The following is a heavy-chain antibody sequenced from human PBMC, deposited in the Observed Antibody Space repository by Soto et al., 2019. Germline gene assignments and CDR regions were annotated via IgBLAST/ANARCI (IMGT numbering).Heavy chain of an antibody. J-gene: IGHJ4*02. CDR2: INHSGST. Sequence: QVQLQQWGAGLLKPSETLSLTCAVYGGSFSGYYWSWIRQPPGKGLEWIGEINHSGSTNYNPSLKSRFTISVDTSKNQFSLKLSSVTAADTAVYYCARAFGSCYSTWGQGTLVTVSS. V-gene: IGHV4-34*01. CDR1: GGSFSGYY. CDR3: ARAFGSCYST. D-gene: IGHD2-15*01.